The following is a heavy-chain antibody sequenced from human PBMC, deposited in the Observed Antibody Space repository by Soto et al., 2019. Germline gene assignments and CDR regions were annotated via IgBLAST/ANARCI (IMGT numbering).Heavy chain of an antibody. J-gene: IGHJ4*02. CDR2: ISYDGSDK. V-gene: IGHV3-30*18. D-gene: IGHD3-16*02. Sequence: QVQLVESGGGVVQPGRSLRLSCAASGFTFRSYAMHWVRQAPGKGLEWVAVISYDGSDKYYADSVKGRFTISRDNSKNTLNLQMNRLRAEDTAVYYCAKALGELSPESYDYWGQGTLITVSS. CDR1: GFTFRSYA. CDR3: AKALGELSPESYDY.